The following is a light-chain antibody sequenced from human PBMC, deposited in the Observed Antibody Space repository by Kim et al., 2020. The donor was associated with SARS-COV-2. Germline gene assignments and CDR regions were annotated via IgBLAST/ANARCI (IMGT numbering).Light chain of an antibody. CDR2: GAS. CDR3: QQYVSSSLT. J-gene: IGKJ4*01. Sequence: EIVLTQSPGTLSLSPGERATLSCRASHSVSSSYLAWYQQKPGQAPRLLIYGASSRATGIPDRFGGSGSGTDFTLTISRLEPEDFAVYYCQQYVSSSLTFGGGTKVDIK. V-gene: IGKV3-20*01. CDR1: HSVSSSY.